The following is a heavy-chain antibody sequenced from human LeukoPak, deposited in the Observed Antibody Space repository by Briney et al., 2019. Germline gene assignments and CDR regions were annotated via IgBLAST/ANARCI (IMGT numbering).Heavy chain of an antibody. D-gene: IGHD3-10*01. Sequence: GGSLRLSCAASGFTFSSYAMSWVRQAPGKGLEGVSAISGSGGSTYYADSVKGRFTISRDNSKNTLYLKMNSLRAEDTAVYYCAKDTMGLSDYWGQGTLVTVSS. CDR3: AKDTMGLSDY. CDR1: GFTFSSYA. CDR2: ISGSGGST. V-gene: IGHV3-23*01. J-gene: IGHJ4*02.